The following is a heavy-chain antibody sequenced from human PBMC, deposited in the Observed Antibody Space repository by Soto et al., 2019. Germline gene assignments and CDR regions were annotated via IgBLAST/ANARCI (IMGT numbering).Heavy chain of an antibody. CDR3: ARDRYSSGWNYFDY. V-gene: IGHV3-33*01. CDR1: GFTFSTFA. CDR2: IWYDGSHD. D-gene: IGHD6-19*01. J-gene: IGHJ4*02. Sequence: PGGSLRLSCAASGFTFSTFAMHWVRQDPGKGLEWVALIWYDGSHDYYADSVKGRFTISRDNSKNTLFLQMNSLGAEDTAVYYCARDRYSSGWNYFDYWGLGNLVTVSS.